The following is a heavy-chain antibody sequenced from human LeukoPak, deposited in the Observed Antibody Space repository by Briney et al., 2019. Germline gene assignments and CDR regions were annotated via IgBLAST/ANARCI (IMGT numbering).Heavy chain of an antibody. CDR2: LNHRGNT. V-gene: IGHV4-34*01. D-gene: IGHD2-15*01. J-gene: IGHJ5*02. CDR1: GGSFSGHY. CDR3: ARGGRSYCSGGSCYRFRFDP. Sequence: TSETLSLTCAVYGGSFSGHYWSWTRHPPGEGLEWIGELNHRGNTNYNPSLKSRVTISVDTSKNQCSLKLSSVTAADTAVYYCARGGRSYCSGGSCYRFRFDPWGQGTLVTVSS.